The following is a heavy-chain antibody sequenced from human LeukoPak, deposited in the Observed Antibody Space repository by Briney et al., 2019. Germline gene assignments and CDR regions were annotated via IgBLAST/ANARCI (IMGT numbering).Heavy chain of an antibody. CDR1: GFTFRTYW. D-gene: IGHD3-10*01. J-gene: IGHJ5*01. Sequence: GGSLRLSCAASGFTFRTYWMSWVRQAPGKGLEWVANIHPDGIEKYHVDSVRGRFTIFRDNARNLLYLQISSLRADDTAVSYCSSGDDFSGDSWGQGTLVTVSS. CDR2: IHPDGIEK. CDR3: SSGDDFSGDS. V-gene: IGHV3-7*01.